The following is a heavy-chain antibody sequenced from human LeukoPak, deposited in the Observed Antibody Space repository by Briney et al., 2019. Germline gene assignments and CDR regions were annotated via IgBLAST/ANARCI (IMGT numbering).Heavy chain of an antibody. CDR3: ARGDFDWAIHYFDY. Sequence: PGGSLRLSCAASGFTFSYYWMNWVRQAPGKGLEWVANIKQDGSVKYYVDSVKGRFTISRDNAKNSLYLQMNSLRAEDTAVYYCARGDFDWAIHYFDYWGQGTLVTVSS. CDR2: IKQDGSVK. CDR1: GFTFSYYW. J-gene: IGHJ4*02. V-gene: IGHV3-7*01. D-gene: IGHD3-9*01.